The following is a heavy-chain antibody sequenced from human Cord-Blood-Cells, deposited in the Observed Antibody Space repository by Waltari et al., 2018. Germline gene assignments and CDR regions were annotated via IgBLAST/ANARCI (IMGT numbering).Heavy chain of an antibody. Sequence: QVQLVQSGAEVKKPGSSVKVSCQASGGTFSSYAISGVRQAPGQGLEWWGGMNPVFGTANAAQKFQGRVTITADESTSTACMVLGSLRSEDTAVYYCARDLLKSSSWYYFDYWGQGTLVTVSS. CDR2: MNPVFGTA. CDR3: ARDLLKSSSWYYFDY. D-gene: IGHD6-13*01. V-gene: IGHV1-69*12. J-gene: IGHJ4*02. CDR1: GGTFSSYA.